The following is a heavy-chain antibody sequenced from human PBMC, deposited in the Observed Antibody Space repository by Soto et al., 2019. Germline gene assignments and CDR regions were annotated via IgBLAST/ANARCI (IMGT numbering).Heavy chain of an antibody. D-gene: IGHD3-9*01. Sequence: HPGGSLRLSCSASGFAFSSYAMHWVRQAPGKGLEYVSAISSNGGSTYYADSVKGRFTISRDNSKNTLYLQMSSLRAEDTAVYYCVKDPLYDILNGYSLAGAFDIWGQGTMVTVSS. CDR1: GFAFSSYA. CDR2: ISSNGGST. V-gene: IGHV3-64D*06. J-gene: IGHJ3*02. CDR3: VKDPLYDILNGYSLAGAFDI.